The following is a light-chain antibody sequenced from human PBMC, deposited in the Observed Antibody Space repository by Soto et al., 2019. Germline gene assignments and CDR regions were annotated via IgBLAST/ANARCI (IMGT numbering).Light chain of an antibody. Sequence: DIQMTQSPSTLSASVGDRVTITCRASQSISSWLAWYQQKPGKAPNLLIYKASSLESGVPSRFSGSGSGTEFTLTISSLQPDDFATYYCQQYNSYSLTFGGGTKGEIK. J-gene: IGKJ4*01. V-gene: IGKV1-5*03. CDR1: QSISSW. CDR2: KAS. CDR3: QQYNSYSLT.